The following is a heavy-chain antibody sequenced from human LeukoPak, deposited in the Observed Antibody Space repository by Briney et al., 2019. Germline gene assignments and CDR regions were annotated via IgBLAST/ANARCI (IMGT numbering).Heavy chain of an antibody. CDR2: ISGSGGST. J-gene: IGHJ4*02. D-gene: IGHD3-22*01. V-gene: IGHV3-23*01. Sequence: GGSLRLSCAASGFTFSSYAMSWVRQAPGKGLEWVSAISGSGGSTYYADSVKGRFTISRDNSKNTLYLQMNSLRAEDTAVYYCAPDVITMIVVVSHFDYWGQGTLVTVSS. CDR1: GFTFSSYA. CDR3: APDVITMIVVVSHFDY.